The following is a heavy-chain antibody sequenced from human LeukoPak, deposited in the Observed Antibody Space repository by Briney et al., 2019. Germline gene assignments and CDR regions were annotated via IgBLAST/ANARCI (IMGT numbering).Heavy chain of an antibody. V-gene: IGHV4-61*02. CDR2: IYTSGST. CDR3: ARVDFWSGYPY. J-gene: IGHJ4*02. CDR1: GGSISSGSYY. D-gene: IGHD3-3*01. Sequence: SETLSLTCTVSGGSISSGSYYWSWIRQPAGKGMEWIGRIYTSGSTNYNPSLKSRVTVSVDTSKNQFSLKLSSVTAADTAVYYCARVDFWSGYPYWGQGTLVTVSS.